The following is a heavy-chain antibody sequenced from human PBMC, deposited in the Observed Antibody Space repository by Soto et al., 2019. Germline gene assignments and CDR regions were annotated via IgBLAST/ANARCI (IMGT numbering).Heavy chain of an antibody. V-gene: IGHV1-69*12. CDR2: IIPIFGTA. D-gene: IGHD3-10*01. J-gene: IGHJ5*02. Sequence: QVQLVQSGAEVKKPGSSVKVSCKASGGTFSSYAISWVRQAPGQGLEWMGGIIPIFGTANYAQKFQGRVTITADESRSTAYMELSSLRSEDTAVYYCARDGVAYYYGSGSTRWFDPWGQGTLVTVSS. CDR1: GGTFSSYA. CDR3: ARDGVAYYYGSGSTRWFDP.